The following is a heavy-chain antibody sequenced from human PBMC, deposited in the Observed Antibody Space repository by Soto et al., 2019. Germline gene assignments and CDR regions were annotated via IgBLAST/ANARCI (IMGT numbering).Heavy chain of an antibody. Sequence: SVKVSCKASSYRFTSYGINWVRQAPGQGLERMGWISTYNTNTKYAPKFQGRLLLTTDTSTTTAHMELRSLRPDDTAVYYCARWAGQVRDYDGPFGYWGQGTLVTVSS. CDR2: ISTYNTNT. J-gene: IGHJ4*02. CDR3: ARWAGQVRDYDGPFGY. D-gene: IGHD5-12*01. CDR1: SYRFTSYG. V-gene: IGHV1-18*04.